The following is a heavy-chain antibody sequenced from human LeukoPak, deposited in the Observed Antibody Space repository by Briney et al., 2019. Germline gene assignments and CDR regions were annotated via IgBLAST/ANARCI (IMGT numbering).Heavy chain of an antibody. CDR2: VWHDGTDK. CDR1: GFSFSSFG. J-gene: IGHJ1*01. CDR3: ARGSSNSWPPGAEYFQH. D-gene: IGHD6-13*01. V-gene: IGHV3-33*01. Sequence: GGSLRLSCAASGFSFSSFGMHWVRQAPGKGLEWVAVVWHDGTDKYYADSVKGRFTISRDNSKNMLYLQMNSLKVEDTGVYYCARGSSNSWPPGAEYFQHWGQGTLVTVSS.